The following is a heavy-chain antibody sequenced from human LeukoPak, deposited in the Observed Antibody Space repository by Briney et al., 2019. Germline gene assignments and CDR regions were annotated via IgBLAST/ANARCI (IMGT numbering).Heavy chain of an antibody. CDR1: GDPISRSTSY. V-gene: IGHV4-39*01. D-gene: IGHD3-3*01. CDR2: IYYSGRT. J-gene: IGHJ3*02. CDR3: ALPPSGFDM. Sequence: SETLSLTCTVSGDPISRSTSYWGWVRQRPGTGREWIGNIYYSGRTSYNPSLKTRVTLSVDTSKNQFSLRLTSVTAADTAVYYSALPPSGFDMWGQGTMVTVSS.